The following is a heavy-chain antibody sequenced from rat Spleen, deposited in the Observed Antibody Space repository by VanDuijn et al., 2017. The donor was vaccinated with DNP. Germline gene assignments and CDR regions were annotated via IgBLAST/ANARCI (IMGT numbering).Heavy chain of an antibody. V-gene: IGHV4-2*01. Sequence: EVKLVESGGGLVQPGRSLKISCAASGFNFNGFWMGWVRQAPGKGLEWIGEINKDSSTINYSPSLKDKFTISRDNAQNTLYLQMSKLGSEDTAIYYCARLGWHGWFAYWGQGTLVTVSS. CDR1: GFNFNGFW. D-gene: IGHD1-11*01. CDR3: ARLGWHGWFAY. J-gene: IGHJ3*01. CDR2: INKDSSTI.